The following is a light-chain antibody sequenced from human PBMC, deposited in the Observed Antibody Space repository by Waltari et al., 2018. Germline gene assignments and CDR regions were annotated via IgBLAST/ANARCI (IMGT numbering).Light chain of an antibody. V-gene: IGKV1-9*01. Sequence: DIQLTQSPSFLSASVGDRVTITCRASQGINSYLAGYQQNPGKAPKLLIYAASTLQSGVPSRFRGSESGTEFTLTISSLQPEDFATYYCQQLHTYPITFGQGTLLEIK. CDR1: QGINSY. CDR3: QQLHTYPIT. J-gene: IGKJ5*01. CDR2: AAS.